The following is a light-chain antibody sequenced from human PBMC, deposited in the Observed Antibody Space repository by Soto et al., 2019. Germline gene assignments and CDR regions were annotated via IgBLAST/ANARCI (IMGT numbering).Light chain of an antibody. CDR1: QSISSW. V-gene: IGKV1-5*03. J-gene: IGKJ5*01. CDR3: QQYNSGPYT. CDR2: KAS. Sequence: DIQMTQSPSTLSASVGDRVTITCRASQSISSWLAWYQQKPGKAPKLLIYKASSLESGVPSRFSGSGSGTEFTLTISSLQSEDFAVYYCQQYNSGPYTFGQGTRLEIK.